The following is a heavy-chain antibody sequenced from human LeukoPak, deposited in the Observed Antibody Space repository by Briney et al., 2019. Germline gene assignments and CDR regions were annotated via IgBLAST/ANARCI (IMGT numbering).Heavy chain of an antibody. V-gene: IGHV1-8*03. CDR3: ARGRQLGRRGYYYYYMDV. J-gene: IGHJ6*03. Sequence: ASVKFSCKASGYTFTSYDINWVRQATGQGLEWMGWMNPNGGNTGYAQKFQGRVTITRNTSISTAYMELSSLRSEDTAVYYCARGRQLGRRGYYYYYMDVWGKGTTVTVSS. CDR1: GYTFTSYD. CDR2: MNPNGGNT. D-gene: IGHD6-13*01.